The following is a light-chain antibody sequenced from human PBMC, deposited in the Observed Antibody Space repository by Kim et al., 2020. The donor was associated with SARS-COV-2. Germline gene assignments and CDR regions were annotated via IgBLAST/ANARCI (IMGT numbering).Light chain of an antibody. CDR3: CSHVGSLHWV. CDR1: SSDVGAYNY. CDR2: DVS. J-gene: IGLJ3*02. Sequence: QSALTQPRSVSGSPGQSVTISCTGTSSDVGAYNYVSWYQQHPGKAPKLMISDVSKRPSGVPDRFSGSKSANTASLTISGLQADDEPDYYCCSHVGSLHWVFGGGTQLTVL. V-gene: IGLV2-11*01.